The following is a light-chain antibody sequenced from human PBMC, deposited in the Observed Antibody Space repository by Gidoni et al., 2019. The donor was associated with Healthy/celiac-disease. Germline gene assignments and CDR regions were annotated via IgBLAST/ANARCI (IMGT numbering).Light chain of an antibody. V-gene: IGLV3-25*03. CDR3: QSADSSGTWV. Sequence: SYELTQPPSVSVSPGQTARITCSGDALPKQYAYRYHQKPGQAPVLVIYKASERPPGIPVRFSGSSSGTTVTFTISGVQAEDEADYYCQSADSSGTWVFGGGTKLTVL. CDR1: ALPKQY. CDR2: KAS. J-gene: IGLJ3*02.